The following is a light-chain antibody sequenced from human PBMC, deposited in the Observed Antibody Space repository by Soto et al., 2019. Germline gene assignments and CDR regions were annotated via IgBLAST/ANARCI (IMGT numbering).Light chain of an antibody. J-gene: IGLJ2*01. V-gene: IGLV2-14*01. Sequence: QSALTQPASVSGSPGQSITISCTGTSSDISIYNYVSWYQQHPGKAPKLIIYEVSNRPSGISNRFSGAKSGNTASLTISGLQVEDEADYYCCSYTSSSTLVFGGGTKLTVL. CDR2: EVS. CDR1: SSDISIYNY. CDR3: CSYTSSSTLV.